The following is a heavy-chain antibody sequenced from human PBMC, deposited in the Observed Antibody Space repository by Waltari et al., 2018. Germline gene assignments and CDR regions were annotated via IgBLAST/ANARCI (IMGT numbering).Heavy chain of an antibody. D-gene: IGHD1-1*01. CDR1: GGSFSGYY. CDR2: INHSGST. J-gene: IGHJ6*03. V-gene: IGHV4-34*01. Sequence: QVQLQQWGAGLLKPSETLSLTCAVYGGSFSGYYWSWIRQPPGKGLEWIGEINHSGSTNYNPSLRSRVTISVDTSKNQFSLKLNSVTAADTAVYYCARGGTDQRPHYYYYMDVWGKGTTVTLSS. CDR3: ARGGTDQRPHYYYYMDV.